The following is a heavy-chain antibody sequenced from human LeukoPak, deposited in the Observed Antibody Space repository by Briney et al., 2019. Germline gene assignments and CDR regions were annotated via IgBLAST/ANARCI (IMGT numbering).Heavy chain of an antibody. CDR1: GYSFNSYW. CDR2: IYPGDSDI. V-gene: IGHV5-51*01. J-gene: IGHJ4*02. Sequence: GESLKISCKGSGYSFNSYWIGWVRQMPGTGPEWLVIIYPGDSDIKTGPSFEGQVTISADESNSTAYLQWSSLKASDTAMYYCARRSSSGGYYFDYWGQGTLVTVSS. CDR3: ARRSSSGGYYFDY. D-gene: IGHD3-16*01.